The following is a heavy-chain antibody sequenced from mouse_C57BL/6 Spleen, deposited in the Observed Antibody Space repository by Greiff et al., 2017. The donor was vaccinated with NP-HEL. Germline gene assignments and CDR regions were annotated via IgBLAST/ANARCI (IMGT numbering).Heavy chain of an antibody. V-gene: IGHV1-4*01. CDR2: INPSSGYT. J-gene: IGHJ1*03. Sequence: QVQLQQSGAELARPGASVKMSCKASGYTFTGYTMHWVNQRPGQGLEWIGYINPSSGYTKYNQKFKDKSTLTADKTSSTDYIQLSRLTSEASAVYYCARGTTGHLWYFDVWGTGTTVTVSS. D-gene: IGHD1-1*01. CDR1: GYTFTGYT. CDR3: ARGTTGHLWYFDV.